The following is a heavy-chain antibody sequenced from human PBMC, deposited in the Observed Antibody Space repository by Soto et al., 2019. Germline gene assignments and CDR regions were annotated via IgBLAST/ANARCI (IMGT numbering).Heavy chain of an antibody. J-gene: IGHJ6*03. Sequence: GGSKRLSCAAAEFTFRSYGMHWVRQAPGKGLEWVAVISYDGSNKYYADSVKGRFTISRDNSKNTLYLQMNSLRAEDTAVYYCASGPRLLYYYYMDVWGKGTTVTVSS. D-gene: IGHD6-6*01. CDR1: EFTFRSYG. CDR3: ASGPRLLYYYYMDV. CDR2: ISYDGSNK. V-gene: IGHV3-30*03.